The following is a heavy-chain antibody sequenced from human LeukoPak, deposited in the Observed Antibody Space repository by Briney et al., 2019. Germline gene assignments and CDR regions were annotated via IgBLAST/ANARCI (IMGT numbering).Heavy chain of an antibody. D-gene: IGHD1-14*01. V-gene: IGHV1-2*06. CDR1: GYTFTVHY. CDR2: INPTTGVA. CDR3: ARPDRNYYYLDV. Sequence: AASVKVSCKTSGYTFTVHYMNWVRQAPGQGLEWMGRINPTTGVANYAQTFQGRITVTRDTSINTAYMELSSLTSDDTAVYYCARPDRNYYYLDVWGQGTTVTVSS. J-gene: IGHJ6*03.